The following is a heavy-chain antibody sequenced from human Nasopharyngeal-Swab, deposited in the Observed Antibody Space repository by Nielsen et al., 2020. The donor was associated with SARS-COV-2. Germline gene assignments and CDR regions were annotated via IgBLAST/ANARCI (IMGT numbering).Heavy chain of an antibody. CDR3: ARDLDYYDSSGYYNDAFDI. D-gene: IGHD3-22*01. J-gene: IGHJ3*02. CDR2: ISSSSSYI. Sequence: GGSLRLSCAASGFIFSSYSMNWVRQAPGKGLEWVSYISSSSSYICYADSVRGRFTISRDNAKNSLYLQMNSLRAEDTAVYYCARDLDYYDSSGYYNDAFDIWGQGTMVTVSS. V-gene: IGHV3-21*01. CDR1: GFIFSSYS.